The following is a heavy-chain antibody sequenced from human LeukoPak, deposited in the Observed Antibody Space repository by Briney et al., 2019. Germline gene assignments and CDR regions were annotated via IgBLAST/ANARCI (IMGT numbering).Heavy chain of an antibody. CDR1: GFTFSSYA. D-gene: IGHD3-10*01. CDR2: ISGSGGST. Sequence: GGSLRLSCAASGFTFSSYAMSWVRQAPGKGLEWVSAISGSGGSTYYADSVKGRFTISRDNSKTTLYLQMNSLRAEDTAVYYCAILLSVLVWFGEKRDYYYGMDVWGQGTTVPV. CDR3: AILLSVLVWFGEKRDYYYGMDV. V-gene: IGHV3-23*01. J-gene: IGHJ6*02.